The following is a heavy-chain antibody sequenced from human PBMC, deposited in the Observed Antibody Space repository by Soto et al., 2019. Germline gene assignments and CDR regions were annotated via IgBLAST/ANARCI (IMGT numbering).Heavy chain of an antibody. D-gene: IGHD2-2*01. CDR2: INHSAST. V-gene: IGHV4-34*01. Sequence: PSETLSLTCAVYGGTFSGYYWSWIRHPPGKGLEWIGEINHSASTNYNPSLKSRVTISEDTSKNQFSLKLSSVTAADTAVYYCARVVVVVNYYYYYMDVWGKGTTVTVSS. CDR3: ARVVVVVNYYYYYMDV. CDR1: GGTFSGYY. J-gene: IGHJ6*03.